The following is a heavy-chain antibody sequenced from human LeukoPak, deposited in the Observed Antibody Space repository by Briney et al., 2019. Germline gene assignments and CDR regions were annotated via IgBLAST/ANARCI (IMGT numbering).Heavy chain of an antibody. D-gene: IGHD3-16*01. CDR1: GFTFSDYY. Sequence: GGSLRLSCAASGFTFSDYYMSWIRQAPGKGLEWLSYISGGGSTIYYADSLKGRFTISRDNAKKSLFLQINSLRAEDTAVYYWGGEWGGGAFDIWGQGTMVTVSS. CDR3: GGEWGGGAFDI. J-gene: IGHJ3*02. V-gene: IGHV3-11*04. CDR2: ISGGGSTI.